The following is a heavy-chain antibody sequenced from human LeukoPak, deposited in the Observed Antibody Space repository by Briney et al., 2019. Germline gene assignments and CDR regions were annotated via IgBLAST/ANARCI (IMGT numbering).Heavy chain of an antibody. Sequence: GGSLRLSCAASGFTVSSNYMSWVRQAPGKGLEWVSVIYSGGSTYCADSVKGRFTISRDNSKNTLYLQMNSLRAEDTAVYYCAKAAGHIVVVPAAFDYWGQGTLVTVSS. CDR1: GFTVSSNY. CDR2: IYSGGST. J-gene: IGHJ4*02. CDR3: AKAAGHIVVVPAAFDY. V-gene: IGHV3-53*01. D-gene: IGHD2-2*01.